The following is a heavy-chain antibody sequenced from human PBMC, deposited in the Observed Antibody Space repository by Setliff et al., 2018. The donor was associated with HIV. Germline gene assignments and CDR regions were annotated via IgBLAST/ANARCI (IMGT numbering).Heavy chain of an antibody. CDR2: ISAYNGNT. Sequence: ASVKVSCKASGGTFSTYGISWVRQAPGQGLEWMGWISAYNGNTNYAQKFQGRVTMTTDTSTSTAYMEMRSLRSDDTAVYFCAGDVDNAGTHPPDYWGQGTLVTVSS. V-gene: IGHV1-18*01. CDR3: AGDVDNAGTHPPDY. J-gene: IGHJ4*02. CDR1: GGTFSTYG. D-gene: IGHD1-20*01.